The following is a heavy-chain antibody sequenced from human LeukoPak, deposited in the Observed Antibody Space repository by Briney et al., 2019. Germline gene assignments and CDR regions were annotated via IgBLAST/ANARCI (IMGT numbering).Heavy chain of an antibody. CDR3: TRPGYTSGWNDY. CDR2: IRSKANSYAT. J-gene: IGHJ4*02. CDR1: GFTFSGSA. V-gene: IGHV3-73*01. D-gene: IGHD6-19*01. Sequence: PGGSLRLSCAASGFTFSGSAMHWVRQASGKGLEWVGRIRSKANSYATAYAASVKGRFSISRDDSKNTAYLQMNSLKNEDTAVYYCTRPGYTSGWNDYWGQGTLATVSS.